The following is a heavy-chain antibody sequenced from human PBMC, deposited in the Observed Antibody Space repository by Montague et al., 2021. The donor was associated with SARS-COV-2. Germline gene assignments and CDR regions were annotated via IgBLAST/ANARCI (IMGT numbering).Heavy chain of an antibody. V-gene: IGHV4-34*01. CDR2: INHSGST. CDR3: ARQGRWTHLVVVPAAYYFDY. Sequence: SETLSLTCAVHGTSFSGYYWSWIRQPPGKGLEWIGEINHSGSTNYNPSLKSRVTISVDTSKNQFSLKLSSVTAADTAVYYCARQGRWTHLVVVPAAYYFDYWGQGTLVTVSS. D-gene: IGHD2-2*01. J-gene: IGHJ4*02. CDR1: GTSFSGYY.